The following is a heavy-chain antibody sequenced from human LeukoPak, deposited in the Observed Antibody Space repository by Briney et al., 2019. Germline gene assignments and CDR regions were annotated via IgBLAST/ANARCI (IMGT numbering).Heavy chain of an antibody. CDR3: AREAIRFLEWLDLDY. Sequence: PSETLSLTCTVSGYSISSGYYWGWIRQPPGKGLEWIGSIYHSGSTYYNPSLKSRVTISVDTSKNKFSLKLSAVTAADTAVYYCAREAIRFLEWLDLDYWGQGTLVTVSS. CDR1: GYSISSGYY. V-gene: IGHV4-38-2*02. D-gene: IGHD3-3*01. CDR2: IYHSGST. J-gene: IGHJ4*02.